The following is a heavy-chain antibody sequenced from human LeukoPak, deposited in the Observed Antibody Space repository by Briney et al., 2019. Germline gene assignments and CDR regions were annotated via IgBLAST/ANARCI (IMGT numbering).Heavy chain of an antibody. D-gene: IGHD1-26*01. CDR2: INPNSGDT. J-gene: IGHJ4*02. Sequence: ASVRVSCKASGYTFTGYYMHWARQAPGQGLEWMGWINPNSGDTNYAQKFQGRVTMTRDTSISTAYMELSRLRADDTAVYYCARDGNFDYWGQGTLVTVSS. CDR3: ARDGNFDY. V-gene: IGHV1-2*02. CDR1: GYTFTGYY.